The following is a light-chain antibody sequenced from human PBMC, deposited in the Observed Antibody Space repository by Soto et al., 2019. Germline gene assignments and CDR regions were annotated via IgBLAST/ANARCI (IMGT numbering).Light chain of an antibody. Sequence: EIVLTQSPGTLSLSPGERATLSCRASQSASSTYFAWYQQTPGQAPRLLIYAASTRATGIPDSCSGSGSGTDFTPTSSTLQAEDVVEYFDQQYGCSPYTFGQGTKVEIK. J-gene: IGKJ2*01. V-gene: IGKV3-20*01. CDR3: QQYGCSPYT. CDR1: QSASSTY. CDR2: AAS.